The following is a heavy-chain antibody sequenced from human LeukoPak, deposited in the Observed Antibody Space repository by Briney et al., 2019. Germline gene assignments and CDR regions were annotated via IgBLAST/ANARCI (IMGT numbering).Heavy chain of an antibody. J-gene: IGHJ4*02. V-gene: IGHV4-39*07. CDR2: IYYSGST. Sequence: SETLSLTCTVSGGSISSYYWGWIRQPPGKGLEWIGGIYYSGSTYYNPSLKSRVTISVDTSKNQFSLKLSSVTAADTAVYYCARRDGYNDFDYWGQGTLVTVSS. CDR3: ARRDGYNDFDY. CDR1: GGSISSYY. D-gene: IGHD5-24*01.